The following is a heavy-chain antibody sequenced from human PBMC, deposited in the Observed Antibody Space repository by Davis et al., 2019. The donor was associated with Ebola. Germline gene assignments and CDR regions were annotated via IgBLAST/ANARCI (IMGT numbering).Heavy chain of an antibody. D-gene: IGHD2-15*01. J-gene: IGHJ4*02. V-gene: IGHV3-23*01. Sequence: ETLSLTCTVSGGSISSYYWSWVRQAPGKGLEWVSAISGSGGSTYYADSVKGRFTISRDNSKNTLYLQMNSLRAEDTAVYYCAKTDCSGGSCYSVDYWGQGTLVTVSS. CDR3: AKTDCSGGSCYSVDY. CDR1: GGSISSYY. CDR2: ISGSGGST.